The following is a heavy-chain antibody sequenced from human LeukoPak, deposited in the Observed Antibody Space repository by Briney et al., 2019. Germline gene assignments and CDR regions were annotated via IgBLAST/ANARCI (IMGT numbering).Heavy chain of an antibody. D-gene: IGHD4-17*01. CDR3: ARGAYGDYDS. Sequence: QPGGSLRLSCAAYAFTFSSYAISCARHAPGKGLEWVSAISAGADSTYYADSVQGRFTISRDNSKNTLFLQMSGLRAEDTAVYFCARGAYGDYDSWGQGTLVTVSS. V-gene: IGHV3-23*01. CDR1: AFTFSSYA. J-gene: IGHJ5*01. CDR2: ISAGADST.